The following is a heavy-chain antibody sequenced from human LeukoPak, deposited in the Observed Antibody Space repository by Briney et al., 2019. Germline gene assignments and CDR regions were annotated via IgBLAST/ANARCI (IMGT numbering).Heavy chain of an antibody. CDR3: ARGGRGVNYPYDY. CDR2: IRDKPNGYNT. J-gene: IGHJ4*02. D-gene: IGHD1-26*01. V-gene: IGHV3-72*01. Sequence: GGSLRLSCAASGFTFSDQYMDWVRQAPGKGLEWVGRIRDKPNGYNTVYAASVRGRFTISRDDSRNSLYLQMDSLRIEDAAVYYCARGGRGVNYPYDYWGQGTLVTVSS. CDR1: GFTFSDQY.